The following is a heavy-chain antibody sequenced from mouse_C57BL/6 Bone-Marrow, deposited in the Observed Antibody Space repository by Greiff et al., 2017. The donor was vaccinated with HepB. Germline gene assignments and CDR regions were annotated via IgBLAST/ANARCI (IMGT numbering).Heavy chain of an antibody. CDR1: GFTFSDYY. CDR3: ARYYFDY. J-gene: IGHJ2*01. V-gene: IGHV5-12*01. Sequence: EVMLVESGGGLVQPGGSLKLSCAASGFTFSDYYMSWVRQTPEKRLEWVAYISNGGGSTYYPDTVKGRFTISRDNAKNTLYLQMSRLKSEDTAMYYCARYYFDYWGQGTTLTVSS. CDR2: ISNGGGST.